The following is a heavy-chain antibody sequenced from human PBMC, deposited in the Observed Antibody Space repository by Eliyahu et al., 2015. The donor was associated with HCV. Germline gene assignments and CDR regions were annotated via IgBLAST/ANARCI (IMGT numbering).Heavy chain of an antibody. J-gene: IGHJ4*02. CDR3: TRELYGGYGY. CDR2: TRNKANXYTT. Sequence: EVQLVESGGGLVQPGGSLRLSCAASGFTLSDSYMDWVRQAPGKGLEWVGRTRNKANXYTTEYAASVKGRFTISRDDSKNSLFLQMDSLKTEDTAVYYCTRELYGGYGYWGQGALVTVSS. CDR1: GFTLSDSY. D-gene: IGHD4-17*01. V-gene: IGHV3-72*01.